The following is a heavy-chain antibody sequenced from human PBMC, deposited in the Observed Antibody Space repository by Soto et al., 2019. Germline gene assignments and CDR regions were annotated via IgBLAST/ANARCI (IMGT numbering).Heavy chain of an antibody. CDR3: ARDRLATNYYFDY. CDR1: GYSFTSYW. D-gene: IGHD3-16*01. CDR2: IYPGDSDT. Sequence: PGESLKISCKGSGYSFTSYWIGWVRQMPGKGLEWMGIIYPGDSDTRYSPSFQGQVTISADKSISTAYLQWSSLRADDTAVYYCARDRLATNYYFDYWGQGTLVTVSS. V-gene: IGHV5-51*01. J-gene: IGHJ4*02.